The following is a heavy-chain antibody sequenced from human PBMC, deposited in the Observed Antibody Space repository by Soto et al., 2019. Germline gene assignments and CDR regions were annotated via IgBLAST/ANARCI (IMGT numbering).Heavy chain of an antibody. CDR1: GFTFSSYA. CDR2: ISGSGGST. J-gene: IGHJ4*02. D-gene: IGHD3-9*01. V-gene: IGHV3-23*01. CDR3: AKDLYDILTGYYHPYYFDY. Sequence: EVQLLESGGGLVQPGGSLRLSCAASGFTFSSYATSWVRQAPGKGLEWVSAISGSGGSTYYADSVKGRFTISRDNSKNTLYLQMNSLRAEDTAVYYCAKDLYDILTGYYHPYYFDYWGQGTLVTVSS.